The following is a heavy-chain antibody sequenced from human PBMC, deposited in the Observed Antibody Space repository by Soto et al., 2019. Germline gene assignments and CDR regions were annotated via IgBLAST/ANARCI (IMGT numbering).Heavy chain of an antibody. CDR3: ACSSGWSTTWFYP. CDR2: IYYSGST. V-gene: IGHV4-30-4*01. CDR1: GGSISSGDYY. J-gene: IGHJ5*02. Sequence: PSETLSLTCTVSGGSISSGDYYWSWIRQPPGKGLEWIGYIYYSGSTYYNPSLKSRVTISVDTSKNQFSLKLSSVTAADTAVYYCACSSGWSTTWFYPWSQGTLLPVSS. D-gene: IGHD6-19*01.